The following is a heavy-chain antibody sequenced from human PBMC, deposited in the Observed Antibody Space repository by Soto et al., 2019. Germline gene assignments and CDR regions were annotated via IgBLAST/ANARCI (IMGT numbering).Heavy chain of an antibody. CDR1: GGTFNSYR. V-gene: IGHV1-69*01. CDR2: LIPIFGTP. J-gene: IGHJ5*02. Sequence: QVQLVQSGAEVKKPGSSVKVSCKSSGGTFNSYRISWVRQAPGQGLEWMGGLIPIFGTPNYAQKFQGRLTVTADESTSTVYMALSSLRSEDTAMYYCAREKFSNYFDPWGQGSLVTVSS. CDR3: AREKFSNYFDP. D-gene: IGHD4-4*01.